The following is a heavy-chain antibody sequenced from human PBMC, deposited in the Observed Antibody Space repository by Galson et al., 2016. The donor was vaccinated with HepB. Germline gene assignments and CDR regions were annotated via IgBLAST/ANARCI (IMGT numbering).Heavy chain of an antibody. V-gene: IGHV3-66*02. J-gene: IGHJ3*02. CDR1: GFTVSSNY. Sequence: SLRLSCAASGFTVSSNYMSWVRQAPGKGLEWVSVIYRGGSTYYAESAKGRFTISRDNSKNTLYLQMNSLRAEDTAVYYRAGDRSSSSWYLGAFDIWGQGTMVTVSS. D-gene: IGHD6-13*01. CDR2: IYRGGST. CDR3: AGDRSSSSWYLGAFDI.